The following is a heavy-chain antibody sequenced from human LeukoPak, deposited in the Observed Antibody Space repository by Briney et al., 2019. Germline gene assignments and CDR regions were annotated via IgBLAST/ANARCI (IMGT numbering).Heavy chain of an antibody. CDR2: ISGYNGNT. CDR1: GYTFNNSD. V-gene: IGHV1-18*01. D-gene: IGHD6-13*01. CDR3: ARSHKVGIYSSSWFASSDY. J-gene: IGHJ4*02. Sequence: ASVKVSCKASGYTFNNSDFSWVRQAPGQGLEWMGWISGWISGYNGNTSYAQKFQGRVTVTTDTSTTTAYLDLRSLRSDDTAVYYCARSHKVGIYSSSWFASSDYWGQGTLVTVSS.